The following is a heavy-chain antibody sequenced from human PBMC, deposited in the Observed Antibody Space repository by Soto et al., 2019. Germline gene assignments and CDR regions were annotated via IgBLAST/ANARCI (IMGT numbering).Heavy chain of an antibody. CDR2: FYYSGST. D-gene: IGHD3-16*01. CDR3: ARHWGRKVFDY. CDR1: GGSISSSSYY. J-gene: IGHJ4*02. V-gene: IGHV4-39*01. Sequence: QLQLQESGPGLVKPSETLSLTCTVSGGSISSSSYYWGWIRQPPGKGLEWIGSFYYSGSTYYNPSLKRPFTISVDTSTTQFSLRLSSVTAADTAVYYCARHWGRKVFDYWGQGTLVTVSS.